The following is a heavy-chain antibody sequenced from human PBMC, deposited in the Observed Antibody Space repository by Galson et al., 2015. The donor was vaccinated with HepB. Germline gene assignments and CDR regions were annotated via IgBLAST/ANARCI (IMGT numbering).Heavy chain of an antibody. CDR3: VKGSMVRCVVDY. CDR1: GFTFTSHS. Sequence: SLRLSCEASGFTFTSHSMHWVRQAPGKGLEYVSSITPNGDTTYYANAVKGRFTITRDTSKSTLYIEMGSLRAEDMAVYYCVKGSMVRCVVDYWGQGTLVTVSS. D-gene: IGHD3-10*01. V-gene: IGHV3-64*01. CDR2: ITPNGDTT. J-gene: IGHJ4*02.